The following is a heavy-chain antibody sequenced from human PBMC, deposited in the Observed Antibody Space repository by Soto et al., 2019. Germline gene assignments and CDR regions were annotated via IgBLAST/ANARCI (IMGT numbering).Heavy chain of an antibody. V-gene: IGHV3-49*03. CDR2: IRSKAYGGTT. Sequence: GGSLRLSCTASGFTFGDYAMSWFRQAPGKGLEWVGFIRSKAYGGTTEYAASVKGRFTISRDDSKSIAYLQMNSLKTEDTAVYYCTTTDTPEYSSSSDWGQGTLVTVSS. D-gene: IGHD6-6*01. J-gene: IGHJ4*02. CDR3: TTTDTPEYSSSSD. CDR1: GFTFGDYA.